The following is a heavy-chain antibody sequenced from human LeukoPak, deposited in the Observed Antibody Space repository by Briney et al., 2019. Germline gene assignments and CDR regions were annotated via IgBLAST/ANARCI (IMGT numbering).Heavy chain of an antibody. CDR2: INTDGSTT. CDR1: GFTFSSRW. CDR3: ARDISRTMDV. V-gene: IGHV3-74*01. Sequence: GSLRLSCVASGFTFSSRWMHWVRQAPGKGLVWVSIINTDGSTTRYADFVEGRLTIFRDNARNTLYLEMNSLRVEDTAVYFCARDISRTMDVWGQGTTVTV. J-gene: IGHJ6*02. D-gene: IGHD2/OR15-2a*01.